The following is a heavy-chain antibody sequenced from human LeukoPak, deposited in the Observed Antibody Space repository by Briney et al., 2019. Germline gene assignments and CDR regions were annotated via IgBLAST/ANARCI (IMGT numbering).Heavy chain of an antibody. D-gene: IGHD1-1*01. CDR2: ISGSGGST. Sequence: GGSLRLSCAASGFTFSSYAMSWVRQAPGKGLEWVSAISGSGGSTYYADSVKGRFTISRDNSKNTLYLQVNSLRAEDTAVYYCAKDRNYLGTLDYWGQGTLVTVSS. J-gene: IGHJ4*02. CDR3: AKDRNYLGTLDY. CDR1: GFTFSSYA. V-gene: IGHV3-23*01.